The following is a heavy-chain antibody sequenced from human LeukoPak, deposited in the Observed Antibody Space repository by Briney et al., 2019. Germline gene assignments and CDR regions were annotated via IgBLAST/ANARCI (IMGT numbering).Heavy chain of an antibody. Sequence: GGSLRLSCAASGFTFSDYYMSWIRQAPGKGLEWVSYIRGSGITIYYADSVKGRFTISRDNSKNTLYLQMNSLRAEDTAVYYCARESGHYDILTALYYYYGMDVWGQGTTVTVSS. D-gene: IGHD3-9*01. CDR3: ARESGHYDILTALYYYYGMDV. CDR2: IRGSGITI. CDR1: GFTFSDYY. V-gene: IGHV3-11*01. J-gene: IGHJ6*02.